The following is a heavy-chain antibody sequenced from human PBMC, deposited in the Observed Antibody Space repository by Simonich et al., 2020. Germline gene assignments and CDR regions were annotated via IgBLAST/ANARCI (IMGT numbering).Heavy chain of an antibody. D-gene: IGHD5-12*01. Sequence: EVQLVESGGGLVQPGGYLRLSCAASGLTFSSYSMNWVRQAPGKGLEWVSYISSSSSTIYYADSVKGRFTISRDNAKNSLYLQMNSLRAEDTAVYYCARDSSYYAFDIWGQGTMVTVSS. CDR2: ISSSSSTI. J-gene: IGHJ3*02. CDR3: ARDSSYYAFDI. V-gene: IGHV3-48*01. CDR1: GLTFSSYS.